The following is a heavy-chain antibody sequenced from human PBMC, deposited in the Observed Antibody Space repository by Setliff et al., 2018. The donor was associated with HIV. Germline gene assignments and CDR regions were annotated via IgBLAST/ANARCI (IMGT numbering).Heavy chain of an antibody. Sequence: KSSETLSLTCAVYGGSFSGYYWSWIRQSPGKGLEWIGYIYYSGSTNYNPSLRSRVTISVDTSKNLFSLKLSSVTAADTAVYYCARGYGAAGGGYWGQGTLVTVSS. CDR2: IYYSGST. CDR3: ARGYGAAGGGY. D-gene: IGHD6-25*01. J-gene: IGHJ4*02. V-gene: IGHV4-59*08. CDR1: GGSFSGYY.